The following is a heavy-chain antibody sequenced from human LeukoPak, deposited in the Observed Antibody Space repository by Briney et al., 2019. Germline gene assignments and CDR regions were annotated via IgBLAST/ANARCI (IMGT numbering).Heavy chain of an antibody. CDR1: GGSISIYY. CDR3: ARGLIRSGGSLQGLDY. CDR2: IYTSGST. V-gene: IGHV4-4*07. J-gene: IGHJ4*02. Sequence: PSETLSLTCTVSGGSISIYYWSWIRQPAGKGLEWIGRIYTSGSTNYNPSLKSRVTMSVDTSKNQFSLRLSSVTAADAAVYYCARGLIRSGGSLQGLDYWGQGTLVTVSS. D-gene: IGHD2-15*01.